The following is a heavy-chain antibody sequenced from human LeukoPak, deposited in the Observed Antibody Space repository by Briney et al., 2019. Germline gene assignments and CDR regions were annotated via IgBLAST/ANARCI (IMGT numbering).Heavy chain of an antibody. CDR2: INHSGST. J-gene: IGHJ4*02. CDR3: ARARDYSYVP. CDR1: GGSFSGYY. D-gene: IGHD5-18*01. Sequence: SETLSLTCAVYGGSFSGYYWSWIRQPPGKGLEWIGEINHSGSTNYNPSFKSRVTISVDTSKNQFSLKLSSVTAADTAVYYCARARDYSYVPWGQGTLVTVSS. V-gene: IGHV4-34*01.